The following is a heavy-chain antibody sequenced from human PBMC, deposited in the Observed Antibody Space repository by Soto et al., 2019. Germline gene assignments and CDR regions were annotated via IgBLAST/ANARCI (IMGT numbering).Heavy chain of an antibody. J-gene: IGHJ4*02. CDR1: GGTFSSYT. CDR2: IIPILGVT. V-gene: IGHV1-69*08. Sequence: QVQLVQSGAEVKKPGSSVKVSCKASGGTFSSYTITWVRQAPGQGLEWLGRIIPILGVTNYAQKFQDRVTITADRSTTTAYMELSRLRSEDTAVYYCVRDWESTTQTWGFGDSWGQGTLVTVSS. D-gene: IGHD1-1*01. CDR3: VRDWESTTQTWGFGDS.